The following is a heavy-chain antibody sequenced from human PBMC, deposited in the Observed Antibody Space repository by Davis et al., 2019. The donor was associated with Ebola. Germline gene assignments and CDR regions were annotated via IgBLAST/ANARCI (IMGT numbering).Heavy chain of an antibody. CDR2: ISANGESP. V-gene: IGHV3-23*01. CDR1: GFTFSSYS. Sequence: GGSLRLSCAASGFTFSSYSMNWLRQAPGKGLEWVSGISANGESPNYADSVKGRFTVSRDNSKNTLYLQMNSLRAEDTAVYYCAPSGYYGSGSYPWFDPWGQGTLVTVSS. J-gene: IGHJ5*02. CDR3: APSGYYGSGSYPWFDP. D-gene: IGHD3-10*01.